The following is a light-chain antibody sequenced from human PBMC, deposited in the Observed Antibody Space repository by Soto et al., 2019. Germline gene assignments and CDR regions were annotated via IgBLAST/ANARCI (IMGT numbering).Light chain of an antibody. CDR3: QQYGSYART. J-gene: IGKJ1*01. Sequence: DIQMTQSPSTLSGSVGDRVTITCRASQTISSWLAWYQQKPGKAPKLLIYKASTLKSGVPARFSGSGSATDFTLSISSLQPDDFATYYCQQYGSYARTCGQGTKV. V-gene: IGKV1-5*03. CDR1: QTISSW. CDR2: KAS.